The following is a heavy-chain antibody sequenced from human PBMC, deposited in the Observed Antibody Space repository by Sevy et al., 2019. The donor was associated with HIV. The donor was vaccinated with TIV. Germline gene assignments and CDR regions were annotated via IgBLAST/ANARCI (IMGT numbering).Heavy chain of an antibody. CDR2: IKSNSDGGTT. J-gene: IGHJ4*02. CDR1: GFSLETFW. D-gene: IGHD3-10*01. Sequence: GGSLRLSCAASGFSLETFWIHWVRQAPGKGLEWVGRIKSNSDGGTTDYAAPLEGRFTMSSDDSENKIYLQINNLKIADTAVYYCATAPGTGYWGQGTLVTVSS. V-gene: IGHV3-15*01. CDR3: ATAPGTGY.